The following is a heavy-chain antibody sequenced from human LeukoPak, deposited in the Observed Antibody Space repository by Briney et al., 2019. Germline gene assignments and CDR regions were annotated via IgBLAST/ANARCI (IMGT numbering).Heavy chain of an antibody. D-gene: IGHD2-2*02. CDR1: GYTFTGHF. J-gene: IGHJ4*02. CDR2: IEPKSGGT. V-gene: IGHV1-2*02. Sequence: GASVKVSCKASGYTFTGHFMHWVRQAPGQGLEWMGWIEPKSGGTHYGHKFQGRVTMTRDTSMSTAYMELSRVKADDTAAYYCAREMGVVPTAIPTVDSWGQGTLVTVSS. CDR3: AREMGVVPTAIPTVDS.